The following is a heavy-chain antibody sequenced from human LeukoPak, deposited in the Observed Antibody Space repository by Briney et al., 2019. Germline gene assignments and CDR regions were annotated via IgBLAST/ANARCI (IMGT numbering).Heavy chain of an antibody. CDR2: ISGSGGST. CDR3: AKDFPLYCGGDCYSDL. CDR1: GFTFSSYA. D-gene: IGHD2-21*02. Sequence: GGSLRLSCAASGFTFSSYAMSWVRQAPGKGLEWVSAISGSGGSTYYADSVKGRFTISRDNSKNTLYLLMNSLRAEDTAVYYCAKDFPLYCGGDCYSDLWGQGTLVTVSS. J-gene: IGHJ4*02. V-gene: IGHV3-23*01.